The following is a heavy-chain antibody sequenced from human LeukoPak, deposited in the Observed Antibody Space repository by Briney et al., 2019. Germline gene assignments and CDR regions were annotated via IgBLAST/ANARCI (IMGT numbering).Heavy chain of an antibody. CDR2: IYHSGNT. CDR3: ARDLGHFDY. Sequence: KPSETLSLTCTDPGGLNRTSYWSWIRQPPGQGLEWMGYIYHSGNTDYNPSLKSRVTISVDSSMNQFSLKLSSVTAAGTAVYYCARDLGHFDYWGQGTLVTVSS. D-gene: IGHD7-27*01. V-gene: IGHV4-59*01. CDR1: GGLNRTSY. J-gene: IGHJ4*02.